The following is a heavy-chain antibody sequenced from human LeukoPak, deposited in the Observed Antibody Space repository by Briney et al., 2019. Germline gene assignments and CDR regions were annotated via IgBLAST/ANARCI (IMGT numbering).Heavy chain of an antibody. V-gene: IGHV3-74*01. D-gene: IGHD3-22*01. CDR3: ARAYYDRKGDFDY. CDR1: GFTFSSYW. CDR2: INSDGSST. J-gene: IGHJ4*02. Sequence: PGGSLRLSCAASGFTFSSYWMHWVRQAPGKGLVWVSRINSDGSSTSYADPVKGRFTISRDNAKNTLYLQMNSLRAEDTAVYYCARAYYDRKGDFDYWGQGTLVTVSS.